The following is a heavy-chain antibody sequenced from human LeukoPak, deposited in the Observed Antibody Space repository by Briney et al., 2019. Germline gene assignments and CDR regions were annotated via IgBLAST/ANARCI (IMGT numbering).Heavy chain of an antibody. V-gene: IGHV3-53*01. CDR2: IYSGGST. CDR1: GFTFTNYA. Sequence: GGSLRLSCAASGFTFTNYAMTWVCQAPGKGLEWVSVIYSGGSTYYADSVKGRFTISRDNSKSTLYIQMNSLRAEDTAVYYCARAKPKNMVRGLIMRRESRYYFDYWGQGTLVTVSS. J-gene: IGHJ4*02. D-gene: IGHD3-10*01. CDR3: ARAKPKNMVRGLIMRRESRYYFDY.